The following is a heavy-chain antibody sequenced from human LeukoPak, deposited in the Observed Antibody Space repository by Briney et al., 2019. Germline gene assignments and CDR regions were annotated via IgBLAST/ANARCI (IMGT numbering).Heavy chain of an antibody. D-gene: IGHD7-27*01. V-gene: IGHV1-18*01. J-gene: IGHJ4*02. CDR3: ARESNWAYYFDY. Sequence: GASVKVSCKASDYTFASYGINWVRQAPGQGLEWMGWISAYNGDTNYAQKLQGRVTMTTDTSTSTAYMELRSLRSDDTAVYYCARESNWAYYFDYRGQGTLVTVSS. CDR2: ISAYNGDT. CDR1: DYTFASYG.